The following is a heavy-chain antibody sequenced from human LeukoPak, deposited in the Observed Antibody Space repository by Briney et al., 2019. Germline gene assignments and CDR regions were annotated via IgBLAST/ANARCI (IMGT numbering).Heavy chain of an antibody. Sequence: SVKVSCKASGGTFSSYAISWVRQAPGQGLEWMGRIIPIFGTANYEQEFQGRVTITTDESTSTAYMELSSLRSEVTAVYYCARDPVGYYYDSSGYYYVDWGQGTLVTVSS. J-gene: IGHJ4*02. D-gene: IGHD3-22*01. CDR2: IIPIFGTA. V-gene: IGHV1-69*05. CDR1: GGTFSSYA. CDR3: ARDPVGYYYDSSGYYYVD.